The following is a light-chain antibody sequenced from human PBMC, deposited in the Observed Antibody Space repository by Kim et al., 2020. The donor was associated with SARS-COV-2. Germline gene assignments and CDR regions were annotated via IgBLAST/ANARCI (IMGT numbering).Light chain of an antibody. Sequence: RATINCKSSQNILYTSKNKDYLAWYQQKPGQPPKLLIYWASTRESGVPDRFSGSGSGTDFTLTIDSLQAEDVAVYYCQQYSGTPYTFGQGTKLEIK. J-gene: IGKJ2*01. V-gene: IGKV4-1*01. CDR1: QNILYTSKNKDY. CDR3: QQYSGTPYT. CDR2: WAS.